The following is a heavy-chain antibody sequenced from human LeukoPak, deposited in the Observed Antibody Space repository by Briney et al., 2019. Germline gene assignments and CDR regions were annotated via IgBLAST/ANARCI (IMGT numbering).Heavy chain of an antibody. CDR3: ARTGSSSWYYYYYGMDV. V-gene: IGHV3-30*03. CDR2: ISYDGSNK. J-gene: IGHJ6*02. CDR1: GFTFSSYG. D-gene: IGHD6-13*01. Sequence: GGSLRLSCAASGFTFSSYGMHWVRQAPGKGLEWVAVISYDGSNKYYADSVKGRFTISRDNSKNTLYLQMNSLRAEDTAVYYCARTGSSSWYYYYYGMDVWGQGTTVTVSS.